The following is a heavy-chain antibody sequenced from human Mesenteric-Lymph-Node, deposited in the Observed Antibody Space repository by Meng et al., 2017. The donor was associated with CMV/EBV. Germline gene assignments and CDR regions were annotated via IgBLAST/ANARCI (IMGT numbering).Heavy chain of an antibody. CDR2: IHHSGST. Sequence: SISSTKWWSWVRQSTGKGLEWIAEIHHSGSTSYSPSLKSRVTISVDKSKNQFSLKVNSVTVADTAVYYCATSLYCTDGVCYNPFDYWGQGTLVTVSS. V-gene: IGHV4-4*02. CDR1: SISSTKW. D-gene: IGHD2-8*01. J-gene: IGHJ4*02. CDR3: ATSLYCTDGVCYNPFDY.